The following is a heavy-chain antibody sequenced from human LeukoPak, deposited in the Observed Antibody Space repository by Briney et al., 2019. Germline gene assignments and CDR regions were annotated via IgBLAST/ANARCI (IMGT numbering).Heavy chain of an antibody. CDR1: GYSFTSYW. D-gene: IGHD2-15*01. V-gene: IGHV5-51*01. CDR3: ARPEGYCSGGSCYLAEYFQH. Sequence: GESLKISCTGSGYSFTSYWIGWVRQMPGKGLEWMGIIYPGDSDTRYSPSFQGQVTISADKSISTAYLQWSSLKASDTAMYYCARPEGYCSGGSCYLAEYFQHWGQGTLVTVSS. CDR2: IYPGDSDT. J-gene: IGHJ1*01.